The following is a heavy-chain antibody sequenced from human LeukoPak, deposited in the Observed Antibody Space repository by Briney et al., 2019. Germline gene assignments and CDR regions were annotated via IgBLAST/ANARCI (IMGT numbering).Heavy chain of an antibody. Sequence: PGGSLRLSCAASGFTFSIYSMNWVRQAPGKGLEWVSKISSDSSSIYYADSVKGRFTISRGNAKNSLYLQMNNLRAEDTAVYYCARERGYCTDASCYGFDYWGQGILVTVSS. CDR1: GFTFSIYS. CDR3: ARERGYCTDASCYGFDY. J-gene: IGHJ4*02. V-gene: IGHV3-48*01. D-gene: IGHD2-2*01. CDR2: ISSDSSSI.